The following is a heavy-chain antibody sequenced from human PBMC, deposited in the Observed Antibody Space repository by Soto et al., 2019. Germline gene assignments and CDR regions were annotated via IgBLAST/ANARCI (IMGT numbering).Heavy chain of an antibody. Sequence: SXTLSLTCDVYGGSFSGYIWTWIRQTPGKGLQWIGQINHSGSANYNPSLKSRVTISVHTSNSQFSLELSSVTAADTAVYYCARGLITVSQYSGGWYFFDSWGQGTQVTGSS. V-gene: IGHV4-34*01. J-gene: IGHJ4*02. D-gene: IGHD6-19*01. CDR3: ARGLITVSQYSGGWYFFDS. CDR2: INHSGSA. CDR1: GGSFSGYI.